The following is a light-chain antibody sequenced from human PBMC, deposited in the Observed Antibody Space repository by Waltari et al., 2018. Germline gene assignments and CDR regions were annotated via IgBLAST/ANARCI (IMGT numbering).Light chain of an antibody. CDR3: QSSDSTLYGVV. Sequence: QSVLTQPPSVSGAPGQRVTISCTGGSSNIGAGHHVNWYQLLPGTAPKLLIYGINNRPSGVPDRFSGSRSATSASLAISGLQAEDEAYYYCQSSDSTLYGVVFGGGTKLTVL. CDR1: SSNIGAGHH. V-gene: IGLV1-40*01. CDR2: GIN. J-gene: IGLJ2*01.